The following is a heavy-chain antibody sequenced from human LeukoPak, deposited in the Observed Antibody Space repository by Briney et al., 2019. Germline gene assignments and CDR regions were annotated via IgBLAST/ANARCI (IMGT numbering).Heavy chain of an antibody. V-gene: IGHV4-59*01. J-gene: IGHJ5*02. D-gene: IGHD4-11*01. CDR1: GGSISSYY. CDR2: IYYSGST. CDR3: ARLHSDYSIYVGSWFDP. Sequence: SETLSLTCTVSGGSISSYYWSWIRQPPGKGLEWIGYIYYSGSTNYNPPLKSRVTISVDTSKNQFSLKLSSVTAADTAVYYCARLHSDYSIYVGSWFDPWGQGTLVTVSS.